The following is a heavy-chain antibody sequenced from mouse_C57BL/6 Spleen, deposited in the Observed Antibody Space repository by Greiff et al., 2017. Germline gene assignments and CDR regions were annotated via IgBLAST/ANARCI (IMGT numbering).Heavy chain of an antibody. CDR3: ARRGSQATLDY. J-gene: IGHJ2*01. CDR1: GYTFTGYG. Sequence: VKLMESGAELARPGASVKLSCKASGYTFTGYGISWVKQRTGQGLEWIGEIYPRSGNTYYNEKFKGKATLTADKSSSTAYMELRSLTSEDSAVYFCARRGSQATLDYWGQGTTLTVSS. V-gene: IGHV1-81*01. D-gene: IGHD3-2*02. CDR2: IYPRSGNT.